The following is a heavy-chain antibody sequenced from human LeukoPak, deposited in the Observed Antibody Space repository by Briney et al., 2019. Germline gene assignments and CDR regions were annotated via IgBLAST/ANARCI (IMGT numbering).Heavy chain of an antibody. CDR3: AKHRDEYGNDC. D-gene: IGHD4-11*01. Sequence: GVSLRLSCAASGFSFSDFGMHWIRQAPGKGLEWVTLIRSDGSSIYYADSVKGRFTISRDNSRNTLYLQMNSLRVEDTAVYYCAKHRDEYGNDCWGEGILVTVST. J-gene: IGHJ4*02. CDR1: GFSFSDFG. V-gene: IGHV3-30*02. CDR2: IRSDGSSI.